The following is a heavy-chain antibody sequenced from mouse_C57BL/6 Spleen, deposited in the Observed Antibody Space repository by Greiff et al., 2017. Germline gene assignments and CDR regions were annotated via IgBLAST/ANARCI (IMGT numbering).Heavy chain of an antibody. V-gene: IGHV1-72*01. CDR2: IDPNSGGT. CDR1: GYTFTSYW. D-gene: IGHD1-1*01. CDR3: ARPNYYGSSYARYY. Sequence: QVQLQQPGAELVKPGASVKLSCKASGYTFTSYWMHWVKQRPGRGLEWIGRIDPNSGGTKYNEKFKSKATLSVDKPSSTAYLQLSRLTSEDSAVYDCARPNYYGSSYARYYWGQGTSVTVSS. J-gene: IGHJ4*01.